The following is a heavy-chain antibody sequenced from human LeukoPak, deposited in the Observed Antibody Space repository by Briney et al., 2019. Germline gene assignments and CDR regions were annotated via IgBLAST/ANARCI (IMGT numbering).Heavy chain of an antibody. V-gene: IGHV1-2*02. CDR3: ASWVGATVTYYYYYGMDV. Sequence: ASVKVSCKASGYTFTGYYMHWVRQAPGQGLEWMGWINPNSGGTNYAQKFQGRVTMTRDTSISTAYMELSRLRSDDTAVYYCASWVGATVTYYYYYGMDVWGQGTTVTVPS. CDR1: GYTFTGYY. J-gene: IGHJ6*02. D-gene: IGHD4-17*01. CDR2: INPNSGGT.